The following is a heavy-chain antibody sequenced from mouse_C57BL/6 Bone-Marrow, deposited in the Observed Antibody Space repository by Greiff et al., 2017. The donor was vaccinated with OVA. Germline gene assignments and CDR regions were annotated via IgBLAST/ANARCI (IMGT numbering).Heavy chain of an antibody. CDR1: GYTFTTYP. CDR3: ARRDSNYGAWFAY. CDR2: FHPYNDDT. V-gene: IGHV1-47*01. Sequence: VQVVESGAELVKPGASVKMSCKASGYTFTTYPIEWMKQNHGKSLEWIGNFHPYNDDTKYNEKFKGKATLTVEKSSSTVYLELSRLTSDDSAVYYCARRDSNYGAWFAYWGQGTLVTVSA. J-gene: IGHJ3*01. D-gene: IGHD2-5*01.